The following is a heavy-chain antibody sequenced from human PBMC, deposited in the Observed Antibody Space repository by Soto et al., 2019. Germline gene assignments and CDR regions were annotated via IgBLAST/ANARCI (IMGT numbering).Heavy chain of an antibody. CDR2: IKQDGSEK. V-gene: IGHV3-7*01. CDR3: ARDLNLAFWCGNWFGGWGDFDP. D-gene: IGHD3-3*01. J-gene: IGHJ2*01. CDR1: GFTFSSYW. Sequence: EVRLVESGGGLVQPGGSLRLSCAASGFTFSSYWMSWVRQAPGKGLEWVANIKQDGSEKYFVDSVKGRFTISRDNAKNSGYLEMNRLKAGGTGVVYWARDLNLAFWCGNWFGGWGDFDPWGRCPLVPVSS.